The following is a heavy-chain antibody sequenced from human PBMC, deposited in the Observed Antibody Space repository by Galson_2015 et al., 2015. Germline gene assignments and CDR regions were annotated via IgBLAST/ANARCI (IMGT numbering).Heavy chain of an antibody. D-gene: IGHD6-13*01. Sequence: SLRLSCAASGFTFSSYAMSWVRQAPGKGLEWVSVISGSGGSTYSADSVKGRFTISRDKSKNTLYLQMNSLRVEDTAVYYCAKHIQPIAAPGKAFDNWGQGTLVTVSS. J-gene: IGHJ4*02. CDR2: ISGSGGST. CDR1: GFTFSSYA. CDR3: AKHIQPIAAPGKAFDN. V-gene: IGHV3-23*01.